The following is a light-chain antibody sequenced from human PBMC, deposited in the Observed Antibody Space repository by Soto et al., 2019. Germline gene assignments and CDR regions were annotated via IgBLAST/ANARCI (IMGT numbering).Light chain of an antibody. Sequence: QSAPTQPPSASGSLGQSVTISCTGTRSDVGGYEYVSWYQQHPGKAPKLMIYEVTKRPSGVPDRFSGSKSGNTASLTVSGLQAEDEADYYCSSYAGNKHVFGTGTKVTVL. CDR2: EVT. V-gene: IGLV2-8*01. J-gene: IGLJ1*01. CDR1: RSDVGGYEY. CDR3: SSYAGNKHV.